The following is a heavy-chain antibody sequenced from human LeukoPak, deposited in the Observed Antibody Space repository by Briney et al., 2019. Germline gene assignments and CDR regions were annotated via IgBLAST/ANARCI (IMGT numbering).Heavy chain of an antibody. CDR1: GFTFDNYA. CDR2: ISADGRST. D-gene: IGHD2-15*01. V-gene: IGHV3-43*02. J-gene: IGHJ1*01. Sequence: GGSLRLSCAASGFTFDNYAIHWVHQAPGKGLEWVSLISADGRSTYYADSVKGRFTISRDNSKNSLYLQMRSLRTEDTALYYCAKDSGWQLLRAEYFQRWGQGTLVTVSS. CDR3: AKDSGWQLLRAEYFQR.